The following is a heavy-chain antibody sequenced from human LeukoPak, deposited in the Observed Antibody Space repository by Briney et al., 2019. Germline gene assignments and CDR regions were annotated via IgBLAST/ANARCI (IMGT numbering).Heavy chain of an antibody. CDR1: GGTFISYA. V-gene: IGHV1-69*06. CDR2: IIPIFGTA. J-gene: IGHJ4*02. CDR3: ARARFSDPGYCSSTSCYEEFDY. Sequence: ASVKVSCKASGGTFISYAISWVRQAPGQGLEWMGGIIPIFGTANYAQKFQGRVTITADKSTSTAYMELSSLRSEDTAVYYCARARFSDPGYCSSTSCYEEFDYWGQGTLVTVSS. D-gene: IGHD2-2*01.